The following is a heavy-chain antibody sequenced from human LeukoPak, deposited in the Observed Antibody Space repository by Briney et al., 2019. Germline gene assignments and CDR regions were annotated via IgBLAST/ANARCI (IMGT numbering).Heavy chain of an antibody. D-gene: IGHD3-22*01. CDR3: ARGGSYYDSSGYFDY. J-gene: IGHJ4*02. V-gene: IGHV3-48*03. CDR1: GFTFSSYE. Sequence: GSLRLSCAASGFTFSSYEMNWVRQAPGKGLEWVSYISSSGSTIYYADSVKGRFTISRDNAKNSLYLQMNSLRAEDTAVYYCARGGSYYDSSGYFDYWGQGTLVTVSS. CDR2: ISSSGSTI.